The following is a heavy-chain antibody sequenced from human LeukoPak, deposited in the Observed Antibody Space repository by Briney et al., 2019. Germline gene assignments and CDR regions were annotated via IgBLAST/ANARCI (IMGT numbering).Heavy chain of an antibody. J-gene: IGHJ4*02. D-gene: IGHD3-22*01. CDR3: ARGGHNYYDSSGYRYYFDY. V-gene: IGHV3-21*01. Sequence: GGSLRLSCAASGFTFSSYSMNWVRQAPGKGPEWVSSISSSSSYIYYTDSVKGRFTISRDNAKNSLYLQVNSLRAEDTAVYYCARGGHNYYDSSGYRYYFDYWGQGTLVTVSS. CDR2: ISSSSSYI. CDR1: GFTFSSYS.